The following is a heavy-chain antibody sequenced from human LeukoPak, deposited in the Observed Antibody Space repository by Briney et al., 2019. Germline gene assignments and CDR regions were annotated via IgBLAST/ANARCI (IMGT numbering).Heavy chain of an antibody. Sequence: SVKVSCKASGGTFSSYAISWVRQAPGQGLEWMGGIIPIFGTANYAQKFQGRVTITADKSTSTAYMELSSLRSEHTAVYYCTSNGYSSSWAYYYYYMDVWGKGTTVTISS. CDR3: TSNGYSSSWAYYYYYMDV. D-gene: IGHD6-13*01. CDR1: GGTFSSYA. CDR2: IIPIFGTA. J-gene: IGHJ6*03. V-gene: IGHV1-69*06.